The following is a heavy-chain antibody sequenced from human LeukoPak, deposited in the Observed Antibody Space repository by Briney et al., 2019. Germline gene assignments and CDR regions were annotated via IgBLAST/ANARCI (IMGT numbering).Heavy chain of an antibody. CDR3: ARAIASDFWSGSSIPYYFDY. D-gene: IGHD3-3*01. Sequence: GASVKVSFKASGGTFSSYAISWVRQAPGQGLEWMGGIIPIFGTANYAQKFQGRVTITTDESTSTAYMELSSLRSEDTAVYYCARAIASDFWSGSSIPYYFDYWGQGTLVTVSS. CDR1: GGTFSSYA. V-gene: IGHV1-69*05. J-gene: IGHJ4*02. CDR2: IIPIFGTA.